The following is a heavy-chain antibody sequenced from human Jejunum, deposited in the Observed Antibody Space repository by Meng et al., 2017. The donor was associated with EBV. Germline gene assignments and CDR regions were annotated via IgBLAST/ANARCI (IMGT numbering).Heavy chain of an antibody. CDR3: ASRPGFNIGPFDY. D-gene: IGHD3/OR15-3a*01. V-gene: IGHV1-3*01. CDR1: GYTFTNYP. J-gene: IGHJ4*02. Sequence: QVQLWQSGAEVKKPGASVKLSCKASGYTFTNYPIHWVRQAPGQRPEWMGCINPGNGETEFSQKFQGRVTITRDTSATTAYMELTSLRSEDTAVYYCASRPGFNIGPFDYWGQGTLVTVSS. CDR2: INPGNGET.